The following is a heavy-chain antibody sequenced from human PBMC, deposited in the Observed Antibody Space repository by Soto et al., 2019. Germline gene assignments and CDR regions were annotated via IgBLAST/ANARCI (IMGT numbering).Heavy chain of an antibody. CDR2: IYYTGST. CDR3: ARVSGIYYYGMDV. Sequence: SETLSLTCTVSGGSITSSSYYWGWIRQPPGKGLEWIGSIYYTGSTYYNPSLKSRVTISVDTSKNQFSLKLRSVTAADTAVYYCARVSGIYYYGMDVWGQGTTVTVSS. D-gene: IGHD3-10*01. CDR1: GGSITSSSYY. V-gene: IGHV4-39*01. J-gene: IGHJ6*02.